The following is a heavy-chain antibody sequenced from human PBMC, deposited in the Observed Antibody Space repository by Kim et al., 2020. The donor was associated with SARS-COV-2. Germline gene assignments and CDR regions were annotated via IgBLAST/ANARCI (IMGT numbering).Heavy chain of an antibody. CDR1: GGSFSGYY. Sequence: SETLSLTCAVYGGSFSGYYWSWIRQPPGKGQEWIGEINHSGSTNYNPSLKSRVTISVDTSKNQFSLKLSSVTAADTAVYYCARGDTAMVLNYYYYGMDVWGQGTTVTVSS. CDR2: INHSGST. V-gene: IGHV4-34*01. D-gene: IGHD5-18*01. J-gene: IGHJ6*02. CDR3: ARGDTAMVLNYYYYGMDV.